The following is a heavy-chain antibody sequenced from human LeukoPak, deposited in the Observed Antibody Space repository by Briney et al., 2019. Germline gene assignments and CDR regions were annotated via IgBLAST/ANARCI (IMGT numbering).Heavy chain of an antibody. CDR1: GGPIHTYY. J-gene: IGHJ4*02. CDR3: ARGFGHSFGYIGY. CDR2: ISYSGNS. D-gene: IGHD5-18*01. Sequence: SETLSLTCTVSGGPIHTYYWNWIRQPPGKGLEWIAYISYSGNSNYNPSLKSRVTISVDTSKNQFSLKLTSVTAADTAVYYCARGFGHSFGYIGYWGQGTLVTVSS. V-gene: IGHV4-59*01.